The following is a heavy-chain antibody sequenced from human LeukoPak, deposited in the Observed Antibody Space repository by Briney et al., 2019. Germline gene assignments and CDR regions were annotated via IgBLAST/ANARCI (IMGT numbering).Heavy chain of an antibody. CDR1: GGSISSYY. Sequence: SETLSLTCTVSGGSISSYYWSWVRQPPGKGLEWIGYIYYSGSTNYNPSLESRVTISVDTSKNQFSLKLSSVTAADTAIYYCARVGGMTTINNAAFDIWGQGTMVTVSS. CDR2: IYYSGST. V-gene: IGHV4-59*01. J-gene: IGHJ3*02. D-gene: IGHD5-24*01. CDR3: ARVGGMTTINNAAFDI.